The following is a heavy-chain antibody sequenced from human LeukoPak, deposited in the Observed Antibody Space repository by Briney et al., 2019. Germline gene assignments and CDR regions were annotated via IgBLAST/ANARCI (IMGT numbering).Heavy chain of an antibody. CDR1: GFAFSVYA. CDR3: ARPISGGLAVTADWFHP. Sequence: GGSLRLSCTAPGFAFSVYAMSWLRQPPGKGLEWVSTINANSGTTSYAASVRGRFTISRDNSKNTLYLQLNTLRADDTATYYCARPISGGLAVTADWFHPWGQGSLVVVSS. J-gene: IGHJ5*01. V-gene: IGHV3-23*01. D-gene: IGHD6-19*01. CDR2: INANSGTT.